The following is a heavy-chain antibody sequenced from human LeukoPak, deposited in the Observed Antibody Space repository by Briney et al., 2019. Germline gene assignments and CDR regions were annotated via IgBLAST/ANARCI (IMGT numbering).Heavy chain of an antibody. CDR2: IYHSGST. CDR1: GYSISSGYY. Sequence: SETLSLTCTVSGYSISSGYYWGWIRQPPGKGLEWIGSIYHSGSTYYNPSLKSRVTISVDTSKNQFSLKLSSVTAADTAVYYCASHLGIADWFDPWGQGTLVTVSS. D-gene: IGHD6-13*01. CDR3: ASHLGIADWFDP. V-gene: IGHV4-38-2*02. J-gene: IGHJ5*02.